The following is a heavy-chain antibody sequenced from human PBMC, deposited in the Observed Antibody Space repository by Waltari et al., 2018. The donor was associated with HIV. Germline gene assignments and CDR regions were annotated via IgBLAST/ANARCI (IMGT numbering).Heavy chain of an antibody. CDR3: ARGPPSGWSWFDP. D-gene: IGHD6-19*01. CDR2: IGSLQNFL. V-gene: IGHV3-21*01. J-gene: IGHJ5*02. Sequence: EVILVESGGGLVRPGGSLRLSCAASGFRFTDYNMNWVRQGPGKGRELVASIGSLQNFLQYTDSVKGRFTVSRDNARNSLYLQRNSLTAEDTAVYYCARGPPSGWSWFDPWGQGTLVTVSS. CDR1: GFRFTDYN.